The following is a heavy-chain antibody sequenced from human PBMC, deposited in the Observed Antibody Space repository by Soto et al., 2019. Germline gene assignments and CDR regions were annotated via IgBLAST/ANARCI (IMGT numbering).Heavy chain of an antibody. CDR2: ISYDGSNE. D-gene: IGHD3-3*01. CDR3: ASWNGHSGTFFFSGPFDY. V-gene: IGHV3-30*03. Sequence: QVQLVESGGGVVQPGRSLRLSCAASGFTFSSYSMHWVRQAPGKGLEWVAVISYDGSNEYYGDSVKGRFTISRDNSKNTLYLQMNSMRAEDTAVYYCASWNGHSGTFFFSGPFDYWGQGTLVTVSS. J-gene: IGHJ4*02. CDR1: GFTFSSYS.